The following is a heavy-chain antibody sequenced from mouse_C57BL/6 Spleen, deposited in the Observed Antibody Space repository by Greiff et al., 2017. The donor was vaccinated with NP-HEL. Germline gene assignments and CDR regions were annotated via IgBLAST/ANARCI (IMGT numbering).Heavy chain of an antibody. Sequence: VQLQQSGAELVKPGASVKLSCKASGYTFTSYWMHWVKQRPGQGLEWIGMIHPNSGSTNYNEKFKSKATLTVDKSSSTAYMQLSSLTSEDSAVYYCARKLVITTVVGAMDYWGQGTSVTVSS. CDR1: GYTFTSYW. J-gene: IGHJ4*01. CDR2: IHPNSGST. CDR3: ARKLVITTVVGAMDY. V-gene: IGHV1-64*01. D-gene: IGHD1-1*01.